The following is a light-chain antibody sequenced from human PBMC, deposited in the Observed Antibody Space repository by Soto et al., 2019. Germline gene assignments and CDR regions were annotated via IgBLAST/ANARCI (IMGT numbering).Light chain of an antibody. Sequence: QSVLTQPPSVSAAPGQKVTISCSGSSSNIGHNYVSLYQQLPGTAPKLFISENYKRPSGMPDRISGSKSGTSATRDITGLQTGDEGDYYCGTWDNSLSAEVFGGGTKLTVL. V-gene: IGLV1-51*01. CDR2: ENY. CDR1: SSNIGHNY. J-gene: IGLJ2*01. CDR3: GTWDNSLSAEV.